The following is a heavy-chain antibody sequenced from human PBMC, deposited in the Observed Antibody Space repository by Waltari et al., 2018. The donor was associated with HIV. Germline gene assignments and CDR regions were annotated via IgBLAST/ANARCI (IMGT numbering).Heavy chain of an antibody. CDR2: IYTSGST. V-gene: IGHV4-4*07. J-gene: IGHJ6*02. Sequence: QVQLQESGPGLVKPSETLSLTCTVSGGSISSYYWSWIRQPAGKGLEWIGRIYTSGSTNYHPSLKSRVTMSVDTSKNQFSLKLSSVTAADTAVYYCARDRNWNPTPNYYYYGMDVWGQGTTVTVSS. CDR3: ARDRNWNPTPNYYYYGMDV. CDR1: GGSISSYY. D-gene: IGHD1-20*01.